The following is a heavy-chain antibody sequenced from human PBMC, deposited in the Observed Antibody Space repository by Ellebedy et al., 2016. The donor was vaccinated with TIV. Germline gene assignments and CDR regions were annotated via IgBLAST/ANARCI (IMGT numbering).Heavy chain of an antibody. Sequence: SETLSLTCTVSGGSVSSGSYYWSWIRQPPGKGLEWIGYIFYSGSPNYNPSLKSRVTISVDTSKNQFSLKLSSVTAADTAVYYCASLLGESKYYNYDMDVWGQGTTVTVSS. J-gene: IGHJ6*02. CDR2: IFYSGSP. CDR1: GGSVSSGSYY. CDR3: ASLLGESKYYNYDMDV. V-gene: IGHV4-61*01. D-gene: IGHD3-10*01.